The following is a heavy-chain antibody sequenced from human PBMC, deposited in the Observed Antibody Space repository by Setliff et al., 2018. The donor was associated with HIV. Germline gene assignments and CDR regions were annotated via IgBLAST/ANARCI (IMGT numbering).Heavy chain of an antibody. V-gene: IGHV3-23*01. D-gene: IGHD3-16*01. CDR1: GGSFSGYF. J-gene: IGHJ4*02. CDR3: AKDYYDFVWGSSLAY. CDR2: ISGSGGST. Sequence: ETLSLTCAVYGGSFSGYFWSWVRQAPGKGLEWVSAISGSGGSTYYADSVKGRFTISRDNSKNTLYLQMNSLRAEDTAVYYCAKDYYDFVWGSSLAYWGQGTLVTVSS.